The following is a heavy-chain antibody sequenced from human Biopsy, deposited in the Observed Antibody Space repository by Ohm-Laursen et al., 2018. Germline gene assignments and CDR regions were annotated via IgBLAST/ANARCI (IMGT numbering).Heavy chain of an antibody. V-gene: IGHV4-59*01. CDR2: VYYTGST. D-gene: IGHD3-22*01. CDR1: GDSISSYY. Sequence: VTLSLTCTVSGDSISSYYWSWIRQPPGKGLQWIGYVYYTGSTDYNPSLQSRVTISVDTSKNHFSLRLRSVTPADTAIYYCAKDRGYYSDRTVPGYFDLWGRGTLVTVSS. J-gene: IGHJ2*01. CDR3: AKDRGYYSDRTVPGYFDL.